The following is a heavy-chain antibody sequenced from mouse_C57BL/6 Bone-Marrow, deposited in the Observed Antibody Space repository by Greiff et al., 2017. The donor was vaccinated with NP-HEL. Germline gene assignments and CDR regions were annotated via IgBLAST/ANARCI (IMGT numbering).Heavy chain of an antibody. J-gene: IGHJ1*03. CDR2: IDPSDSYT. CDR3: ARYYYGLYWYFDV. D-gene: IGHD1-1*01. CDR1: GYTFTSYW. Sequence: QVQLQQPGAELVKPGASVKLSCKASGYTFTSYWMQWVKQRPGQGLEWIGEIDPSDSYTNYNQKFKGKATLTVDTSSSTAYMQLSSLTSADSAVYYCARYYYGLYWYFDVWGTGTTVTVSS. V-gene: IGHV1-50*01.